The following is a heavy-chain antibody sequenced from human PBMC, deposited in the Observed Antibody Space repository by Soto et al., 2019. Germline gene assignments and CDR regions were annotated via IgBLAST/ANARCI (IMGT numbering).Heavy chain of an antibody. CDR2: IYHRGNT. D-gene: IGHD3-10*01. CDR3: ARFWSSGNYGRGPFDY. J-gene: IGHJ4*02. V-gene: IGHV4-31*03. CDR1: GVSLSSGAHY. Sequence: QVQLQESGPGLVKASQTLSLTCSVSGVSLSSGAHYWGWIRQRAGKDLEFIGFIYHRGNTYYNPSLKSRLSISLDTSENHFFLNLTSVTAADPAVYYCARFWSSGNYGRGPFDYWGQGALVTVSS.